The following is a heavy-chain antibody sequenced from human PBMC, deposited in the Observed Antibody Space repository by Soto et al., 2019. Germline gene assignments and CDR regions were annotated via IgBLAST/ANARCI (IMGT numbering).Heavy chain of an antibody. Sequence: VPPGGSLRLSCAASGFTFSSYAMSWVRQAPGKGLECVSAISGSGGSTYYADSVKGRFTISSDNSNNTLYLEINRLGAEETAVYYCVIIDSSYDYHRVRFAYWARGTQV. CDR3: VIIDSSYDYHRVRFAY. J-gene: IGHJ4*02. V-gene: IGHV3-23*01. D-gene: IGHD3-22*01. CDR1: GFTFSSYA. CDR2: ISGSGGST.